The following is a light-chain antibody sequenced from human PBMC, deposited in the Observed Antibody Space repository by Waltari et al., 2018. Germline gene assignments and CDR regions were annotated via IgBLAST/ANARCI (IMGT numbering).Light chain of an antibody. V-gene: IGKV3-15*01. Sequence: DIVMTQSPATLSVSPGERATLSCRASQSVGTNLVWYQQKPGQAPRLLIFHASIRATGIAARFSGSGSGTEFTLTISSRQSEDFAVYYCQQYTDWQYTFGQGTKLEIK. CDR1: QSVGTN. J-gene: IGKJ2*01. CDR2: HAS. CDR3: QQYTDWQYT.